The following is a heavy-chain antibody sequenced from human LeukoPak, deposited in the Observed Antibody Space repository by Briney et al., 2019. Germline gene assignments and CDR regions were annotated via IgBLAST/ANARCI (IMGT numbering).Heavy chain of an antibody. CDR1: GFTFSSYS. CDR3: ASQGGIQDLY. Sequence: GGSLRLSCAASGFTFSSYSMNWVRQAPGKGLEWVSYISSSSSTIYYADSVKGRFTISRDNAKNSLYLQMNSLRAEDTAVYYCASQGGIQDLYWGQGTLVTVSS. D-gene: IGHD5-18*01. J-gene: IGHJ4*02. V-gene: IGHV3-48*01. CDR2: ISSSSSTI.